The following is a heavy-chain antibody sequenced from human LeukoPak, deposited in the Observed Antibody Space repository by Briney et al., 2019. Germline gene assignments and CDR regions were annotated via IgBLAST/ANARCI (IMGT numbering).Heavy chain of an antibody. CDR1: GGSISSGSYY. CDR2: IYSSGST. J-gene: IGHJ6*03. D-gene: IGHD5-18*01. Sequence: PSQTLFLTCTVSGGSISSGSYYWSWIRQPAGKGLEWIGRIYSSGSTNYNPSLKSRVTISLDTSKNQFSLKLSSVTAADTAVYYCARTEESGYSYGYFGYYYYMDVWGKGTTVTVSS. CDR3: ARTEESGYSYGYFGYYYYMDV. V-gene: IGHV4-61*02.